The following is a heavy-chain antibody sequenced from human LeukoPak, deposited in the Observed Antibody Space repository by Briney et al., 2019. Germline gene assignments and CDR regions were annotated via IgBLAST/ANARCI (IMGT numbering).Heavy chain of an antibody. Sequence: SETLSLTCTVSGGSISSYYWSWLRQPPGKGLEYIGYTHYSGATNYNPSLKSRVTISVDTSKNQFSLKLSSVTAADTAMYYCAGTYTYYYYFYMDVWGKGTTVTISS. V-gene: IGHV4-59*01. CDR2: THYSGAT. J-gene: IGHJ6*03. CDR1: GGSISSYY. CDR3: AGTYTYYYYFYMDV. D-gene: IGHD2-2*02.